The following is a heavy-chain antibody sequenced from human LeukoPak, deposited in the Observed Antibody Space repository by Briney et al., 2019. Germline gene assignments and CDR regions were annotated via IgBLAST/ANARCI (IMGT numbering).Heavy chain of an antibody. CDR2: IYHSGST. Sequence: SQTLSLTCAVSGGSISSGGYSWSWIRQPPGKGLEWIGYIYHSGSTYYNPSLKSRVTISVDRSKNQFSLKLSSVTAADTAVYYCARSGVVRGYYSLDPFDYWGQGTLVTVSS. CDR3: ARSGVVRGYYSLDPFDY. D-gene: IGHD3-22*01. J-gene: IGHJ4*02. V-gene: IGHV4-30-2*01. CDR1: GGSISSGGYS.